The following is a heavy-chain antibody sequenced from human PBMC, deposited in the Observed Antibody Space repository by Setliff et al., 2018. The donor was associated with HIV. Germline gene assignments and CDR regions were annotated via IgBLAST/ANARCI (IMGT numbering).Heavy chain of an antibody. D-gene: IGHD5-12*01. J-gene: IGHJ4*02. CDR1: GYTFTDYY. V-gene: IGHV1-2*06. CDR2: INPVSGGA. Sequence: ASVKVSCKASGYTFTDYYMQWVRQAPGQGLEWMGRINPVSGGANYAQKFQGRVTMTRDTSISTAYMELSCLRSDDTAVYYCARDDRAVATILWGQGTLVTVSS. CDR3: ARDDRAVATIL.